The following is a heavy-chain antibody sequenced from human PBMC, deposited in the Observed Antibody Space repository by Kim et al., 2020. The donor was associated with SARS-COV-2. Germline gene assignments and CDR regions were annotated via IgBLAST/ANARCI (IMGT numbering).Heavy chain of an antibody. J-gene: IGHJ1*01. Sequence: GGSLRLSCAASGFNFSAYAMSWVRQAPGMGLEWVSGISGSDGSTYYADSVKGRFIISRDNSKNTLHLQMNSLRAEDTAAYYCAKHFGSSGSEFQHWGQG. CDR1: GFNFSAYA. D-gene: IGHD3-22*01. CDR2: ISGSDGST. CDR3: AKHFGSSGSEFQH. V-gene: IGHV3-23*01.